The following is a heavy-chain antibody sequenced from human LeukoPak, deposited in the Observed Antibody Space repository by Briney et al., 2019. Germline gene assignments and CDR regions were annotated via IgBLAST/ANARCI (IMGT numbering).Heavy chain of an antibody. CDR2: IYYSGST. CDR1: GGSISSYY. V-gene: IGHV4-59*08. CDR3: ARTAFTYYYDSSGYPPRQILDAFDI. D-gene: IGHD3-22*01. J-gene: IGHJ3*02. Sequence: SETLSLTCTVSGGSISSYYWSWIRQPPGKGLEWIGYIYYSGSTNYNPSLKSRVTISVDTSKNQFSLKLSSMTAADTAVYYCARTAFTYYYDSSGYPPRQILDAFDIWGQGTMVTVSS.